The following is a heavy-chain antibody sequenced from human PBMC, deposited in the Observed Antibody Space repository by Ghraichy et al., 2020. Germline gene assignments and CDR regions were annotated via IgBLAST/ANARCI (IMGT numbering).Heavy chain of an antibody. CDR2: ISSSSIYI. J-gene: IGHJ5*02. Sequence: GGSLRLSCTASGFIFSSYSMNWVRQAPGKGLEWVSSISSSSIYISYADSVRGRFTISRDNAKNSLYLQITSLRAEDTAVYYCARDLVDCATTSCSPFDPWGQGTLVTVSS. CDR1: GFIFSSYS. V-gene: IGHV3-21*01. CDR3: ARDLVDCATTSCSPFDP. D-gene: IGHD2-2*01.